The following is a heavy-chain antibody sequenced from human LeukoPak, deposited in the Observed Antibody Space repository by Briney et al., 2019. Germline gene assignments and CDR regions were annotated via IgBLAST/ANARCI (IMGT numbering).Heavy chain of an antibody. J-gene: IGHJ6*02. CDR2: IIPIFGTA. CDR1: GYTFSSYG. D-gene: IGHD6-13*01. Sequence: RASVKVSCKASGYTFSSYGISWVRQAPGQGLEWMGGIIPIFGTANYAQKFQGRVTITADESTSTAYMELSSLRSEDTAVYYCASVLEGSSSWYQNYYYYYGMDVWGQGTTVTVSS. CDR3: ASVLEGSSSWYQNYYYYYGMDV. V-gene: IGHV1-69*13.